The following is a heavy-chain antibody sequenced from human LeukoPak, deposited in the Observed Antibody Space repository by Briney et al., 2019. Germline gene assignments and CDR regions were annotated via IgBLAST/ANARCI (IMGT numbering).Heavy chain of an antibody. CDR3: ARPTCGNCYRYFYQYGMDV. Sequence: GGSLRLSCAASGFTLSSYEVNWVRQAPGKGLEWVSYISSSGSTKYYADSVKGRFTIARDNAENSLYLQMNSLRAEDTAVYYCARPTCGNCYRYFYQYGMDVWGQGTTVTVSS. CDR2: ISSSGSTK. J-gene: IGHJ6*02. V-gene: IGHV3-48*03. D-gene: IGHD2-21*02. CDR1: GFTLSSYE.